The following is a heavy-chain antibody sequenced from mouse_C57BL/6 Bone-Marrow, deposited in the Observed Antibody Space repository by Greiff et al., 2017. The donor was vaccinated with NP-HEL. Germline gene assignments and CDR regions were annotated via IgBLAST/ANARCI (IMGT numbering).Heavy chain of an antibody. CDR3: ARRIITTVVAQGYFDV. CDR2: IDPSYSYT. CDR1: GYTFTSYW. J-gene: IGHJ1*03. V-gene: IGHV1-50*01. D-gene: IGHD1-1*01. Sequence: VQLQQPGAELVKPGASVKLSCKASGYTFTSYWMQWVKQRPGQGLEWIGEIDPSYSYTNYNPKFKGKATLTVDTSSSPAYMQLSSLTSEDSAVYYCARRIITTVVAQGYFDVWGTGTTVTVSS.